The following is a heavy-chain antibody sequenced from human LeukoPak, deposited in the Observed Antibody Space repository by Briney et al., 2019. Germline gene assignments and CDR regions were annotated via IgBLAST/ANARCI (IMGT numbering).Heavy chain of an antibody. J-gene: IGHJ4*02. CDR2: INSDGSST. CDR3: AKEDWFGELFEY. CDR1: GFTFSSYW. D-gene: IGHD3-10*01. V-gene: IGHV3-74*01. Sequence: GGSLRLSCAASGFTFSSYWMHWVRQAPGKGLVWVSRINSDGSSTSYADSVKGRFTISRDNSKNTLYLQMNSLRAEDTAVYYCAKEDWFGELFEYWGQGTLVTVSS.